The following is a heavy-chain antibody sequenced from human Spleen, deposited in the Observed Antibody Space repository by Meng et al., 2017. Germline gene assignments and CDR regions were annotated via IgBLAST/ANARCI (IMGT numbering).Heavy chain of an antibody. D-gene: IGHD6-19*01. Sequence: SETLSLTCAVYGGSFSGYYWSWIRQPPGKGLEWIGEINHSGSTNYNPSLKSRVTISADTSKNQFSLKLSSVTAADTAVYYCARGSGGGGWSYWGQGTLVTVSS. CDR3: ARGSGGGGWSY. J-gene: IGHJ4*02. V-gene: IGHV4-34*01. CDR1: GGSFSGYY. CDR2: INHSGST.